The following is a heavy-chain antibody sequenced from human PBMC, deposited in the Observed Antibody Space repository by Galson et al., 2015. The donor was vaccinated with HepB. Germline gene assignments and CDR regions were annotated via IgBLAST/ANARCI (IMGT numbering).Heavy chain of an antibody. CDR3: ARVRTVTTAYYYYMDV. CDR2: INPNSGGT. V-gene: IGHV1-2*06. Sequence: SVKVSCKASGYTFTGYYMHWVRQAPGQGLEWMGRINPNSGGTNYAQKFKGRVTMTRDTSISTAYMELSRLRSDDTAVYYCARVRTVTTAYYYYMDVWGNGTTVTVSS. CDR1: GYTFTGYY. J-gene: IGHJ6*03. D-gene: IGHD4-17*01.